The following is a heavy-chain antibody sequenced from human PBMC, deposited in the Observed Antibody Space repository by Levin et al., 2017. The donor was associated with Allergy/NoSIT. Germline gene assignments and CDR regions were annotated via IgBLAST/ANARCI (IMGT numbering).Heavy chain of an antibody. CDR3: ARTPRSVLRAFDI. V-gene: IGHV4-34*01. Sequence: SETLSLTCAVYGGSFSGYYWSWIRQPPGKGLEWIGEINHSGSTNYNPSLKSRVTISVDTSKNQFSLKLSSVTAADTAVYYCARTPRSVLRAFDIWGQGTMVTVSS. CDR1: GGSFSGYY. J-gene: IGHJ3*02. D-gene: IGHD4/OR15-4a*01. CDR2: INHSGST.